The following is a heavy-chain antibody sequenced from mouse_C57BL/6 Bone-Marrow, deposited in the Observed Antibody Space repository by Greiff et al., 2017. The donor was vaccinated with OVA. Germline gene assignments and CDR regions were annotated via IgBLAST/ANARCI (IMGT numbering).Heavy chain of an antibody. V-gene: IGHV1-59*01. Sequence: QVQLQQPGAELVRPGTSVKLSCKASGYTFTSYWMHWVKQRPGQGLEWIGVIDPSDSYTNYNQKFKGKATLTVDTSSSTAYMQLSSLTSEDSAVYYCARGSHGSSPFDYWGQGTTLTVSS. CDR1: GYTFTSYW. J-gene: IGHJ2*01. D-gene: IGHD1-1*01. CDR2: IDPSDSYT. CDR3: ARGSHGSSPFDY.